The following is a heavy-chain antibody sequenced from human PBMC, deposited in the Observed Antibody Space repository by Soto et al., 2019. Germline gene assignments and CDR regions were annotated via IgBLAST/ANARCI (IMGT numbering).Heavy chain of an antibody. V-gene: IGHV4-39*01. D-gene: IGHD4-4*01. Sequence: PSETLSLTCTVSGGSNTGSNYYWGWIRQPPGKGLDWIGSIYYSGYTYYNPSLKSQVTISVDTSKNQFSLRLSSVTAADTAVYFCARHDLTVTHVFDYWGQGTLVTVS. CDR1: GGSNTGSNYY. CDR3: ARHDLTVTHVFDY. CDR2: IYYSGYT. J-gene: IGHJ4*02.